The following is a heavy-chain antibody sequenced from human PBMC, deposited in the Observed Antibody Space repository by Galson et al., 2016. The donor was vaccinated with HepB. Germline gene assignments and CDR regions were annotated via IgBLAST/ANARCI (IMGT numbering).Heavy chain of an antibody. V-gene: IGHV3-48*03. Sequence: SLRLSCAASGFIFSHYEMNWVRQAPGKGLEWIAYISRSAHEIHYADSLKGRFAISRDDAKNSLSLQLSSLRVDDTAVYYCARGKYGSGWMVDYWGQGTQVTVSS. J-gene: IGHJ4*02. CDR3: ARGKYGSGWMVDY. D-gene: IGHD6-19*01. CDR2: ISRSAHEI. CDR1: GFIFSHYE.